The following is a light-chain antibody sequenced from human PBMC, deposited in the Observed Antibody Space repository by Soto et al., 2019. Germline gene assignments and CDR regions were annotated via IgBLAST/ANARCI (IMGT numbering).Light chain of an antibody. Sequence: DVVMTQSPLSLPVTLGQPASISCRSSQSLVYSDGNTYLNWCQQRPGQSPRRLMYKVSNRDSGVPDRFSGGGSGTDFTLKISRVEAEDVGVYYCMQGTHWPLTFGQGTRLEI. CDR1: QSLVYSDGNTY. J-gene: IGKJ5*01. CDR3: MQGTHWPLT. CDR2: KVS. V-gene: IGKV2-30*01.